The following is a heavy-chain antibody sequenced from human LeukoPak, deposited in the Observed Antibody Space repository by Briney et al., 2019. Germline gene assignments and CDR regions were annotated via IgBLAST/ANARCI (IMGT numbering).Heavy chain of an antibody. D-gene: IGHD2-2*01. V-gene: IGHV1-2*02. CDR3: ATTNIVVVPAAIYYYYYYTDV. CDR2: INPNSGGT. CDR1: GYTFTGYY. Sequence: ASVKVSCKASGYTFTGYYMHWVRQAPGQGLEWMGWINPNSGGTNYAQKFQGRVTMTRDTSISTAYMELSRLRSDDTAVYYCATTNIVVVPAAIYYYYYYTDVWGKGTTVTVSS. J-gene: IGHJ6*03.